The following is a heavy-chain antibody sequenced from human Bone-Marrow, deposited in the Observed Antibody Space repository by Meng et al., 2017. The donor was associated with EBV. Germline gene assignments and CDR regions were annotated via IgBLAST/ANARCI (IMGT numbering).Heavy chain of an antibody. D-gene: IGHD1-1*01. V-gene: IGHV3-21*01. Sequence: EVQLVESGGGLVKLGGSLSLSCAASGFDFSTSSMNWVRQAPGRGLEWLSCISDVSDYIYYADSVKGRFTISRDNAENSLYLQMSSLRVEDTAVYYCASGDPLTGIPFDPWGQGPLVTVYS. CDR3: ASGDPLTGIPFDP. CDR2: ISDVSDYI. J-gene: IGHJ5*02. CDR1: GFDFSTSS.